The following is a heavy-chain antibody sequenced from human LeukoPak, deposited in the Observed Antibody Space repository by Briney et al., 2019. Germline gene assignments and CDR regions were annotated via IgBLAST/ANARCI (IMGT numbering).Heavy chain of an antibody. J-gene: IGHJ6*03. D-gene: IGHD3-10*01. Sequence: SETLSLTCAVSGGSFSGYYWSWIRQPPGKGLEWIGEINHSGSTNYNPSLKSRVTISVDTSKNQFSLKLSSVTAADTAVYYCARGLRGSGSYYSYYYYYMDVWGKGTTVTVSS. CDR1: GGSFSGYY. V-gene: IGHV4-34*01. CDR2: INHSGST. CDR3: ARGLRGSGSYYSYYYYYMDV.